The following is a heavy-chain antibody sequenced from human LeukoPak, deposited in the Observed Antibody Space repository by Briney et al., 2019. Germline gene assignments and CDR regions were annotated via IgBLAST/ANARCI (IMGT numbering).Heavy chain of an antibody. CDR3: ARGIAVAGTFDY. D-gene: IGHD6-19*01. J-gene: IGHJ4*02. CDR2: ISYDGSTK. V-gene: IGHV3-30*03. Sequence: GGSLRLSCAASGFTFSSYSMNWVRQAPGKGLEWVAVISYDGSTKYYADSVKGRFTISRDNSKNTLYLQMNSLRAEDTAVYYCARGIAVAGTFDYWGQGTLVTVSS. CDR1: GFTFSSYS.